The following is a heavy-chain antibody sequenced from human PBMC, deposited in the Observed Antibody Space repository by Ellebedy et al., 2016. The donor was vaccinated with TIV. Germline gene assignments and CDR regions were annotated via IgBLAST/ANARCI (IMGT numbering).Heavy chain of an antibody. CDR2: LSGSSITK. J-gene: IGHJ3*02. CDR1: GFTFSPYS. Sequence: GESLKISCAASGFTFSPYSMNWVRQAPGKGLEWLSYLSGSSITKQYVDSVEGRFIISRDNAKNTLYLQMNSLTVEDTAVYYCARDMAWGNERLNDAFDIWGQGTKVTVSS. D-gene: IGHD7-27*01. V-gene: IGHV3-48*04. CDR3: ARDMAWGNERLNDAFDI.